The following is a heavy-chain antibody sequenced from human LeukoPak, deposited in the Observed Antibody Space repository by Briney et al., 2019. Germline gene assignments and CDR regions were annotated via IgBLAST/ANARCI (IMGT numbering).Heavy chain of an antibody. CDR1: GFTFSSYG. CDR3: AKDSGRVRGVIIGPQDGYYFDY. Sequence: PGGSLRLSCAASGFTFSSYGMHWVRQAPGKGLEWVAVIWYGGSNKYYADSVKGRFTISRDNSKNTLYLQMNSLRAEDTAVYYCAKDSGRVRGVIIGPQDGYYFDYWGQGTLVTVSS. J-gene: IGHJ4*02. V-gene: IGHV3-30*02. D-gene: IGHD3-10*01. CDR2: IWYGGSNK.